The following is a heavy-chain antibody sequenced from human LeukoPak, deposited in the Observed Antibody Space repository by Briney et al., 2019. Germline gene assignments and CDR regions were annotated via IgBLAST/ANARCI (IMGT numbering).Heavy chain of an antibody. CDR2: VYYSGSL. CDR1: GGSFSGYY. CDR3: ARRDYAAWFDP. J-gene: IGHJ5*02. V-gene: IGHV4-34*01. D-gene: IGHD4/OR15-4a*01. Sequence: SETLSLTCAVYGGSFSGYYWSWIRQPPGKGLEWIGSVYYSGSLKYNPSLKGRVSISRDMSKNQFFLNLNSVNATDTAVYYCARRDYAAWFDPWGQGTLVTVSS.